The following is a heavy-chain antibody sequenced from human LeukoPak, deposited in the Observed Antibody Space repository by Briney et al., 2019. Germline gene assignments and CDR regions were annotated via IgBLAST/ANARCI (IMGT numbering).Heavy chain of an antibody. V-gene: IGHV1-69*04. CDR1: GGTFSSYT. CDR2: IIPILGIA. D-gene: IGHD3-10*01. CDR3: ARDLPQVRRGYHYYMDV. Sequence: GSSVKVSCKASGGTFSSYTISWVRQAPGQGLEWMGRIIPILGIANYAQKFQGRVTITADKSTSTAYMKLSSLRSEDTAVYYCARDLPQVRRGYHYYMDVWGKGTTVTVSS. J-gene: IGHJ6*03.